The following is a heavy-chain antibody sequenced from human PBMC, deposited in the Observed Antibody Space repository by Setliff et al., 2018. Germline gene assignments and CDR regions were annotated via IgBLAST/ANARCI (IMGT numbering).Heavy chain of an antibody. CDR2: INTGKDNT. Sequence: ASVKVSCKASGYTFTRHAMHWVRQAPGQRLEWMGWINTGKDNTKYSQKFQGRVTNTMDTSASTAYMELSGLRSEDTAVYYCATGSRPYYYYYYMDVWGKGTTVTVSS. CDR1: GYTFTRHA. V-gene: IGHV1-3*04. CDR3: ATGSRPYYYYYYMDV. J-gene: IGHJ6*03.